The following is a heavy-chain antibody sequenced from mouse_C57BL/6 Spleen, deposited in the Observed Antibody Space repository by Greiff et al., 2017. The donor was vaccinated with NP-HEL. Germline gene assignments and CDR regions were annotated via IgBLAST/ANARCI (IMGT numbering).Heavy chain of an antibody. Sequence: EVQLQQSGPELVKPGASVKISCKASGYTFTDYYMNWVKQSHGKSLEWIGDINPNNGGTSYNQKFKGKATLTVDKSSSTAYMELRSLTSEDSAVYYCAKVGYDDEGGYAMDYWGQGTSVTVSS. D-gene: IGHD2-4*01. CDR2: INPNNGGT. J-gene: IGHJ4*01. V-gene: IGHV1-26*01. CDR1: GYTFTDYY. CDR3: AKVGYDDEGGYAMDY.